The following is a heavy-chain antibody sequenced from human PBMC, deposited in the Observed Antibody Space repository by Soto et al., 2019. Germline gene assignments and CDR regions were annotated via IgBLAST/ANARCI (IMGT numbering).Heavy chain of an antibody. J-gene: IGHJ3*02. CDR2: IYWDDDK. CDR3: AHRPASTYYHILTGYYLDAFDI. D-gene: IGHD3-9*01. V-gene: IGHV2-5*02. Sequence: QITLKESGPTLVNPTQTLTLTCTFSGFSLSTSGVGVAWIRQPPGKALEWLALIYWDDDKRYSPSLKSRLTISKDTSKNQVVLTMTNMDPVDTSTYYCAHRPASTYYHILTGYYLDAFDIWGQGTMVTVSS. CDR1: GFSLSTSGVG.